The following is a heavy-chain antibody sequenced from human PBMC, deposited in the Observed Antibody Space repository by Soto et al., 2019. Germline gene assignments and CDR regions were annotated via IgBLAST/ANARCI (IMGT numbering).Heavy chain of an antibody. J-gene: IGHJ6*02. D-gene: IGHD2-2*01. CDR1: GDSVTSHY. CDR3: DSGVVPAAMYGQHYYGMDV. Sequence: SETLSLTCSFSGDSVTSHYLTWIRQSPEKGLEWIAYMHYTGFSHYNPSLKSRLTISIDRSKNQFTLQLTSVTVADTAVYYCDSGVVPAAMYGQHYYGMDVWGQGTTVTVSS. CDR2: MHYTGFS. V-gene: IGHV4-59*02.